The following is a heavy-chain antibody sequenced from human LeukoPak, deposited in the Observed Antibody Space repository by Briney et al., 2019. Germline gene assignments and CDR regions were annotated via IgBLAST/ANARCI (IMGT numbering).Heavy chain of an antibody. D-gene: IGHD6-13*01. V-gene: IGHV3-21*01. Sequence: PGGSLRLSCAASGFTFSSYSMNWVRQAPGKGLEWVSSISSSSSYIYYADSVKGRFTISRDNTNNSLYLHMNSLRAEDTAVYYCARDTLTGYSSSWLDYWGQGTLVTVSS. CDR3: ARDTLTGYSSSWLDY. CDR2: ISSSSSYI. J-gene: IGHJ4*02. CDR1: GFTFSSYS.